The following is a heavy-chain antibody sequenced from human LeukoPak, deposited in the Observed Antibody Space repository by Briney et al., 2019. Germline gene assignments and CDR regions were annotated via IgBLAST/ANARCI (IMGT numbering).Heavy chain of an antibody. V-gene: IGHV3-33*01. J-gene: IGHJ4*02. Sequence: AGRSLRLSCAASGFTFSSYGMHWVRQAPGKGLEWVAVIWYDGSNKYYADSVKGRLTISRDNSKNTLYLQMNSLRAEDTAVYYCARGGAAAGGLDYWGQGTLVTVSS. D-gene: IGHD6-13*01. CDR2: IWYDGSNK. CDR3: ARGGAAAGGLDY. CDR1: GFTFSSYG.